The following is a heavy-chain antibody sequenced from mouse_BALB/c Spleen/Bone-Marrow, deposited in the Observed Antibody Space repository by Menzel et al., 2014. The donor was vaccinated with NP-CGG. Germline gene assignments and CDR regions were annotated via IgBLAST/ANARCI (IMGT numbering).Heavy chain of an antibody. CDR3: ARIYYYGRGYFDY. V-gene: IGHV14-3*02. CDR1: GFNIKDTY. D-gene: IGHD1-1*01. J-gene: IGHJ2*01. Sequence: EVMLVESGAEPVKPGASVKLSCTASGFNIKDTYMHWVKQRPEQGLEWIGKIDPANGNTKYDPKFQGKATITADTSSNTAYLQLSSLASEDTAVYYCARIYYYGRGYFDYWGQGTTLTVSS. CDR2: IDPANGNT.